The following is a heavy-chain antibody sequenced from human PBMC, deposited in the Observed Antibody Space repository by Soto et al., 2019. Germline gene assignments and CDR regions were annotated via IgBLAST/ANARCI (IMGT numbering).Heavy chain of an antibody. CDR1: GFTFSSYG. D-gene: IGHD6-6*01. CDR3: AKDPHPIAARFNRWFDP. V-gene: IGHV3-30*18. CDR2: ISYDGSNK. J-gene: IGHJ5*02. Sequence: GGSLRLSCAASGFTFSSYGMHWVRQAPGKGLEWVAVISYDGSNKYYADSVKGRFTISRDNSKNTLYLQMNSLRAEDTAVYYCAKDPHPIAARFNRWFDPWGQGTLVTVSS.